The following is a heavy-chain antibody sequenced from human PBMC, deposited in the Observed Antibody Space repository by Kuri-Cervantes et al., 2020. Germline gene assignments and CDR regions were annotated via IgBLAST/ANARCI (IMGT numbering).Heavy chain of an antibody. CDR3: ARARVMYYYDSSGRIDY. J-gene: IGHJ4*02. V-gene: IGHV3-33*01. CDR2: IWYDGSNK. Sequence: GESLKISCAASGFTFKTYGMHWVRQAPGKGLEWVPIIWYDGSNKFYAESVKGRFTISRDNSKKTVYLQMHSLRAEDTAVYYCARARVMYYYDSSGRIDYWGQGTLVTVSS. D-gene: IGHD3-22*01. CDR1: GFTFKTYG.